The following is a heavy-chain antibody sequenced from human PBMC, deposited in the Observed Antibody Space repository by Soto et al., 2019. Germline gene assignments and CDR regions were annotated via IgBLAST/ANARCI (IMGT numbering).Heavy chain of an antibody. CDR2: IYWDDDK. D-gene: IGHD3-9*01. CDR1: GFSLSTSGVG. V-gene: IGHV2-5*02. Sequence: SEPTLVNPTQTLTLTCTFSGFSLSTSGVGVGWIRQPPGKALEWLALIYWDDDKRYSPSLKSRLTITKDTSKNQVVLTMTNMEPEDTATYHSEHSSLSRYFDPLPERYYYSGMNLWAQGTTGTVSS. CDR3: EHSSLSRYFDPLPERYYYSGMNL. J-gene: IGHJ6*02.